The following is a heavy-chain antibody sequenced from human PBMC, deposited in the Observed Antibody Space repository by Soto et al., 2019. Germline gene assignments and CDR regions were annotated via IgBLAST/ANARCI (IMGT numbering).Heavy chain of an antibody. CDR1: GLNFDDFA. D-gene: IGHD3-3*01. V-gene: IGHV3-9*01. CDR3: AKGRYDFWSPYYFDS. CDR2: INWNSRVL. J-gene: IGHJ4*02. Sequence: AGGSLRLSCVGTGLNFDDFAMHWVRQAPGKGLEWVSGINWNSRVLAYADSVKGRFTISRDNARNSLYLQMDSLRDEDTALYYCAKGRYDFWSPYYFDSWGQGTLVTVSS.